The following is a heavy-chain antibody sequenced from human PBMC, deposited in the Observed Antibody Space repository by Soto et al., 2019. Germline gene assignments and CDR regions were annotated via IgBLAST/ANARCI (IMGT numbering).Heavy chain of an antibody. D-gene: IGHD4-4*01. CDR2: MNPNSGNT. V-gene: IGHV1-8*01. J-gene: IGHJ6*03. CDR1: GYTFSSYD. Sequence: GASVKGSCKASGYTFSSYDSNWVRQATGQGLEWMGWMNPNSGNTGYAQKFQGRVTMTRNTSISTAYMELSSLRSEDTAVYYCARVICPTVTGGYYYYCMDVWGKGTTVTVSS. CDR3: ARVICPTVTGGYYYYCMDV.